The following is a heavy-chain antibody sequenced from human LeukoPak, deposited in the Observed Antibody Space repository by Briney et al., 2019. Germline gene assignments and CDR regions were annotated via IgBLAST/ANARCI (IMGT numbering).Heavy chain of an antibody. V-gene: IGHV4-59*01. CDR3: ARSGYCSSTSCYRSLWFDP. CDR1: GGSIGSYY. CDR2: VYCSGST. Sequence: SETLSLTCTVSGGSIGSYYWSWIWQPPGKGLEWIGYVYCSGSTSYNPSLKSRVTISVDTSKNQFSLKLSSVTAADTAVYYCARSGYCSSTSCYRSLWFDPWGQGTLVTVSS. J-gene: IGHJ5*02. D-gene: IGHD2-2*02.